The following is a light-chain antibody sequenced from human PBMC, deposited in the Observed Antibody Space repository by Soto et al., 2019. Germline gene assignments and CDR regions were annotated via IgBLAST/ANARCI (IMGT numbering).Light chain of an antibody. Sequence: QSVLTQPPSPSGTPGQRVTIPCPGSSSNIGSNYVYWYQQPPETAPKLLIYRNNQRPSGVPDRFSGSKSGTSASLAISGLRSEDEADYYCAAWDDSLSALFGGGTKLTVL. V-gene: IGLV1-47*01. CDR2: RNN. J-gene: IGLJ3*02. CDR1: SSNIGSNY. CDR3: AAWDDSLSAL.